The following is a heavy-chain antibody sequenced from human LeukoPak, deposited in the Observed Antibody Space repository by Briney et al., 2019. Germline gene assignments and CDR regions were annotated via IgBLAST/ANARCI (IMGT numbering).Heavy chain of an antibody. Sequence: SETLSLTCAVYGGSFSGYYWSWIRQPPGKGLEWIGEIYHSGSTNYNTSLKSRVTISLDTSKNQFSLKLSSVTAADTAVYYCARFPPYGEMATMGRDYWGQGTLVTVSS. D-gene: IGHD5-24*01. J-gene: IGHJ4*02. CDR3: ARFPPYGEMATMGRDY. CDR2: IYHSGST. CDR1: GGSFSGYY. V-gene: IGHV4-34*01.